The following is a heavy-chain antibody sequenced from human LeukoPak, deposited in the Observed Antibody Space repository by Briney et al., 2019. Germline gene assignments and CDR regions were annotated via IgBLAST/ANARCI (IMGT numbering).Heavy chain of an antibody. D-gene: IGHD6-19*01. J-gene: IGHJ4*02. CDR1: GGSFSGYY. CDR3: ARGLSRGWLVFDY. Sequence: SDTLSLTCAVYGGSFSGYYWSWIRQPPEKGLEWIGEINHSGSTNYNPSLKSRVTISVDTSKNQFSLKLSSVTAADTAVYYCARGLSRGWLVFDYWGQGTLVTVSS. CDR2: INHSGST. V-gene: IGHV4-34*01.